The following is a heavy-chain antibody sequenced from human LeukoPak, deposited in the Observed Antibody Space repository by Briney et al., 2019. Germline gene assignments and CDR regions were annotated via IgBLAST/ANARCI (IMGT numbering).Heavy chain of an antibody. D-gene: IGHD4-17*01. V-gene: IGHV1-69*13. J-gene: IGHJ1*01. CDR1: GGTFSSYA. Sequence: SVKVSCKASGGTFSSYAISWVRQAPGQGLEWMGGIIPIFGTANYAQKFQGRVTITADESTSTAYMELRSLRSDDTAVYYCARDPNSYGDSLAEYFQHWGQGTLVTVSS. CDR2: IIPIFGTA. CDR3: ARDPNSYGDSLAEYFQH.